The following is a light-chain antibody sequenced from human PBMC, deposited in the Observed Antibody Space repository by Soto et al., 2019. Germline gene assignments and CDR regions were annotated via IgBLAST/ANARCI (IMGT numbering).Light chain of an antibody. CDR1: QRVGFY. CDR2: DAS. J-gene: IGKJ4*01. V-gene: IGKV3-11*01. Sequence: EIVLTQSPATLSFSPGERATLSCRASQRVGFYLAWYQQIPGQPPRLLIYDASKRDTGIPARFSGSGSETYFTRTISSLEPEEFAVYYCQQRYDWPPRTFGGGTKVESK. CDR3: QQRYDWPPRT.